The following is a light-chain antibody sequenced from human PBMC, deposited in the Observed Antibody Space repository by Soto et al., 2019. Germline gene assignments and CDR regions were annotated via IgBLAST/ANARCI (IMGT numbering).Light chain of an antibody. CDR2: DAS. V-gene: IGKV3-11*01. J-gene: IGKJ4*01. CDR1: LSVSGY. CDR3: QQRSNWPYLT. Sequence: EIVLTQSPYTLSLSPGESASLSCRASLSVSGYLGWYQQKPGQAPRLLIYDASHRAYGVPARFRGSGSGTNFTLTIASLWPEDFAVYYCQQRSNWPYLTFGGGTRV.